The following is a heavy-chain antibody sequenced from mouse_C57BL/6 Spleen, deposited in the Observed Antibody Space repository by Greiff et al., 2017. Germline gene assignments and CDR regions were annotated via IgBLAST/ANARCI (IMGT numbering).Heavy chain of an antibody. CDR3: ARRDYGSLDY. CDR1: GFTFSDYG. Sequence: DVQLVESGGGLVKPGGSLKLSCAASGFTFSDYGMHWVRQAPEKGLEWVAYISSGSSTIYYAATVKGRFTITRDNAKNTLYLPMTSLRSEDTAIYYCARRDYGSLDYWGQGTTLTVSA. J-gene: IGHJ2*01. D-gene: IGHD1-1*01. CDR2: ISSGSSTI. V-gene: IGHV5-17*01.